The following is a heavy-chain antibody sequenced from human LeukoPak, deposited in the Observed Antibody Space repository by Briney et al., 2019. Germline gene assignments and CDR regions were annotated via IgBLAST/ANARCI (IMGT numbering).Heavy chain of an antibody. Sequence: PGGSLRLSCAASGFTFSSYSMNWVRQAPGKGLEWVSSISSSSSYIYYADSVKGRFTISRDNAKNSLYLQMNSLRAEDTAVYYCASEPSDYDSWSGYLYGEAFDIWGQGTMVTVSS. J-gene: IGHJ3*02. CDR3: ASEPSDYDSWSGYLYGEAFDI. CDR2: ISSSSSYI. V-gene: IGHV3-21*01. CDR1: GFTFSSYS. D-gene: IGHD3-3*01.